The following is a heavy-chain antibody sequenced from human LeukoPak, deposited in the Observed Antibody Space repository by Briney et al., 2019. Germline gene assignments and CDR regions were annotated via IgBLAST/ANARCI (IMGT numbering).Heavy chain of an antibody. D-gene: IGHD2-21*02. CDR1: GGSISSYY. J-gene: IGHJ4*02. V-gene: IGHV4-59*01. CDR2: ICYSGST. Sequence: SETLSLTCTVSGGSISSYYWSWIRQSPGKGLEWVGYICYSGSTYYNPSLKSRVTISVDTSKNQFSLKLISLSAADTAVYYCASETETYYFNYWGQGTLVTVSS. CDR3: ASETETYYFNY.